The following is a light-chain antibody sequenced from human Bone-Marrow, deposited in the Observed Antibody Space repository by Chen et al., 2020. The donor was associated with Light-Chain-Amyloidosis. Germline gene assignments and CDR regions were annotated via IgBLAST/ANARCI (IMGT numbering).Light chain of an antibody. CDR1: SSDVGGDNH. CDR2: EVT. CDR3: SSYTITNTLV. Sequence: QSALTQPASVSGSPGQSITIPCTGTSSDVGGDNHVSWYQQHPYKAPKLMIDEVTNRPSWVPDRFSVSKSDNTASLTISGLQTEDEADYFCSSYTITNTLVFRSGTRVTVL. J-gene: IGLJ1*01. V-gene: IGLV2-14*01.